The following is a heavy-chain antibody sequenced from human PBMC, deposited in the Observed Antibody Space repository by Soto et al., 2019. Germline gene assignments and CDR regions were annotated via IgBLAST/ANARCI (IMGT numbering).Heavy chain of an antibody. CDR1: GFTFRNHG. CDR3: ARWSDKKVVYP. V-gene: IGHV3-33*01. Sequence: QVQLVESGGGVVQPGRSLRLSCEGSGFTFRNHGMHWVRQAPGKGLEWLAVIWYDGSEKYYADSVRGRFFVTRDNAKNTLYLQMSSLTVEDTALYSCARWSDKKVVYPWGQGTAVTVSS. J-gene: IGHJ5*02. CDR2: IWYDGSEK. D-gene: IGHD2-15*01.